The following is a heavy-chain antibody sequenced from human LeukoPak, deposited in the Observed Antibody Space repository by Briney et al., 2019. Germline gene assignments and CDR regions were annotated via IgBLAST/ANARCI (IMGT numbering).Heavy chain of an antibody. J-gene: IGHJ4*02. CDR3: AKDRGTMIVVVADY. CDR2: INSDGSST. D-gene: IGHD3-22*01. Sequence: PGGSLRLSCAASGFTFSSYWMHWVRQAPGKGLVWVSRINSDGSSTSYADSVKGRFTISRDNAKNTLYLQMNSLRAEDTAVYYCAKDRGTMIVVVADYWGQGTLVTVSS. CDR1: GFTFSSYW. V-gene: IGHV3-74*01.